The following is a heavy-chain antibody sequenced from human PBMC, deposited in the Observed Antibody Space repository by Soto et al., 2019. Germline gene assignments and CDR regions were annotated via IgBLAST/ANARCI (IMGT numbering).Heavy chain of an antibody. J-gene: IGHJ3*02. CDR3: ARESGGGTDAFDI. CDR1: GGTFSSYA. V-gene: IGHV1-2*04. Sequence: ASVKVSCKASGGTFSSYAISWVRQAPGQGLEWMGWINPNSGGTNYAQKFQGWVTMTRDTSISTAYMELSRLRSDDTAVYYCARESGGGTDAFDIWGQGTMVTVSS. CDR2: INPNSGGT. D-gene: IGHD1-26*01.